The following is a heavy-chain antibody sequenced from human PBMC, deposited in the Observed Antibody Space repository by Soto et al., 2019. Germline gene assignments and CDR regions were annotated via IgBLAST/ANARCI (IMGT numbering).Heavy chain of an antibody. D-gene: IGHD2-2*01. V-gene: IGHV1-2*04. CDR2: INPNSGGT. CDR3: ARAHGGTSPSYYYYYYMDV. CDR1: GYTFTSYD. Sequence: ASVKVSCKASGYTFTSYDMHWVRQAPGQGLEWMGWINPNSGGTNYAQKFQGWVTMTRDTSISTAYMELSRLRSDDTAVYYCARAHGGTSPSYYYYYYMDVWGKGTTVTVSS. J-gene: IGHJ6*03.